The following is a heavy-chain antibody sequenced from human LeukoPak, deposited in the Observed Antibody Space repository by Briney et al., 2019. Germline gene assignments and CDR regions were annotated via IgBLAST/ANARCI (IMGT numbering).Heavy chain of an antibody. Sequence: PGGSLRLSCATSGFTFSSSAMTWVRQSPRKGLEWVSTISASGGSTFFADSVKGRFTISRDNSKNTLYLQMNSLRAEDTAVYYCANQAKHYYDSSGYYLLFDYWGQGTLVTVSS. D-gene: IGHD3-22*01. J-gene: IGHJ4*02. CDR1: GFTFSSSA. V-gene: IGHV3-23*01. CDR2: ISASGGST. CDR3: ANQAKHYYDSSGYYLLFDY.